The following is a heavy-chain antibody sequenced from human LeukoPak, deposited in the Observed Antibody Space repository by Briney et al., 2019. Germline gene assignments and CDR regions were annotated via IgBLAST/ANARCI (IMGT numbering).Heavy chain of an antibody. CDR3: AKDREGRGYNYGTYFDY. D-gene: IGHD5-18*01. Sequence: GRSLRLSCAASGLTFSSFGMHWVRQAPGKGLEWLASISFDGSEIYYGDSVKGRFTISRDNSKNTLFLQMDSLRADDTAVYLCAKDREGRGYNYGTYFDYWGQGTLVTVSS. CDR1: GLTFSSFG. V-gene: IGHV3-30*18. J-gene: IGHJ4*02. CDR2: ISFDGSEI.